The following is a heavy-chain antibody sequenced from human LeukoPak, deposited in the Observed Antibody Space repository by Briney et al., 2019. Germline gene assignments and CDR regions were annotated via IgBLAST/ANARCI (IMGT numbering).Heavy chain of an antibody. D-gene: IGHD3-10*01. V-gene: IGHV3-30-3*01. CDR1: GFTFSSYW. J-gene: IGHJ4*02. CDR3: ARATYYYGSGSYYDLDY. CDR2: ISYDGSNK. Sequence: GGSLRLSCAASGFTFSSYWMHWVRQAPGKGLEWVAVISYDGSNKYYADSVKGRFTISRDNSKNTLYLQMNSLRAEDTAVYYCARATYYYGSGSYYDLDYWGQGTLVTVSS.